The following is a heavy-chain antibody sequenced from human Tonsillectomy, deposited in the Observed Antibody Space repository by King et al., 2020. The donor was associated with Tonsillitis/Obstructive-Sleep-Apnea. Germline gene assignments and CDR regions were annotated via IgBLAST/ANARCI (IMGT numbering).Heavy chain of an antibody. J-gene: IGHJ5*02. CDR3: ARSDFWSGEQLCWFDP. V-gene: IGHV4-59*01. Sequence: VQLQESGPGLVKPSETLSLTCTVSGGSISSYYWSWIRQPPGKGLEWIGYIYYSGSTNYNPSLKSRVTISVDTSKNQFSLKLSSVTAADTAVYYCARSDFWSGEQLCWFDPWGQGTLVTVSS. D-gene: IGHD3-3*01. CDR2: IYYSGST. CDR1: GGSISSYY.